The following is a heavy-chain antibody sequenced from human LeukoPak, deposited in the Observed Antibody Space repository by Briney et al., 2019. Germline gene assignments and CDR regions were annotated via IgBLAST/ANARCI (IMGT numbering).Heavy chain of an antibody. V-gene: IGHV4-34*01. Sequence: SETLSLTCAVSGGTFSGYYWSWIRQPPGKGLEWIGEINHNGSTNYNPSLKSRVTISVDTPKNQFSLKLSSVTAADTAVYYCARAPDVHGDYWGQGTLVTVSS. CDR1: GGTFSGYY. CDR2: INHNGST. D-gene: IGHD1-14*01. J-gene: IGHJ4*02. CDR3: ARAPDVHGDY.